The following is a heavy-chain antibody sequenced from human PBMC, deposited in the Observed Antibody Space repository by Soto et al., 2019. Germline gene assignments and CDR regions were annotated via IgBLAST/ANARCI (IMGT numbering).Heavy chain of an antibody. CDR2: ISAYNGNT. CDR1: GYTFTSYG. J-gene: IGHJ4*02. V-gene: IGHV1-18*01. CDR3: ARGDDSSGYYVPTDY. D-gene: IGHD3-22*01. Sequence: ASVKVSCKASGYTFTSYGISWVRQAPGQGLEWMGWISAYNGNTNYAQKLQGRVTMTTDTSTSTAYMELRSLRSGDTAVYYCARGDDSSGYYVPTDYWGQGTLVTVS.